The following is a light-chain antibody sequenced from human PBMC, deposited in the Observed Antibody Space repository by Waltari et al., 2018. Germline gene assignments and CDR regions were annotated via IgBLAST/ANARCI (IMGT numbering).Light chain of an antibody. J-gene: IGKJ2*01. CDR3: QQYNSYLYT. CDR1: QSVLYGTNNKNY. Sequence: DIVMTQSPDSLAVSLGERATINCKSSQSVLYGTNNKNYLGWYQQKPGKAPKLLIYKASSLESGVPSRFSGSGSGTEFTLTISSLQPDDFATYYCQQYNSYLYTFGQGTKLEIK. V-gene: IGKV4-1*01. CDR2: KAS.